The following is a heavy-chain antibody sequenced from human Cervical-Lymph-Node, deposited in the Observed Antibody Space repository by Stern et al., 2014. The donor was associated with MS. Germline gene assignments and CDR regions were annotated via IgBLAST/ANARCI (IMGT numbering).Heavy chain of an antibody. CDR1: GGTFSRYA. J-gene: IGHJ4*02. CDR3: ARLPQLVDHRDYW. CDR2: IIPMFGAA. Sequence: VQLEESGAEVKKAGSSVKVSCKASGGTFSRYAVSWVRQAPGQGLEWMGEIIPMFGAANYAQKFQGRVTITADESTNTAYMEVSSLRSDDTAIYYCARLPQLVDHRDYWWGQGSLVTVSS. D-gene: IGHD4-17*01. V-gene: IGHV1-69*01.